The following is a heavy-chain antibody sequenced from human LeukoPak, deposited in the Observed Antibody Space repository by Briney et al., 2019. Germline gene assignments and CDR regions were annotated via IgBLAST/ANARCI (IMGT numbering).Heavy chain of an antibody. V-gene: IGHV3-23*01. CDR2: ISGSGGDT. J-gene: IGHJ4*02. CDR1: GFTFSSYA. CDR3: AKKGATTGDFDY. D-gene: IGHD1-26*01. Sequence: PGRSLRLSCAASGFTFSSYAMSWARQAPGKGPEWVSAISGSGGDTYYADSVKGRFTISRDNSKNTLYLQMNSLRAEDTAVYYCAKKGATTGDFDYWGQGTLVTVSS.